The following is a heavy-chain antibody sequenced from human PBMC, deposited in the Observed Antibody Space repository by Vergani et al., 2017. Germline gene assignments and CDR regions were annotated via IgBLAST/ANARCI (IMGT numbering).Heavy chain of an antibody. D-gene: IGHD3-22*01. Sequence: QVQLVESGGGLVQPGGSLGLSCKASGFPFGIYGMHWVRQAPGKGLEWVAFIRYDGTKRFYGDSVKGRFTISRDNSQTTVFLQMNSLRADDSAVYYCTKAGQYDSDNFHDSWGQGALVTVAS. CDR3: TKAGQYDSDNFHDS. CDR1: GFPFGIYG. J-gene: IGHJ1*01. CDR2: IRYDGTKR. V-gene: IGHV3-30*02.